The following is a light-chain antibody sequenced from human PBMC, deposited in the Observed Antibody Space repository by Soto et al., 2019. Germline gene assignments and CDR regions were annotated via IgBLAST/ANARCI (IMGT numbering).Light chain of an antibody. V-gene: IGKV3-11*01. CDR3: QQRSNWPLT. CDR1: QSVSRN. Sequence: EVVMRQSPATLSVSPGERATLSCRASQSVSRNLAWYQQKPGQPPRLLIYDASTRATGIPARFSGSGSGTDFTLTISSLAPEDFAVYYCQQRSNWPLTFGGGTKVDIK. J-gene: IGKJ4*01. CDR2: DAS.